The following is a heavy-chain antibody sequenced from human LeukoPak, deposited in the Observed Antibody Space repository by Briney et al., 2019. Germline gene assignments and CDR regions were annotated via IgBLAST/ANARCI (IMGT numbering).Heavy chain of an antibody. V-gene: IGHV3-30-3*01. CDR3: ARDYWWNYDY. D-gene: IGHD1-7*01. CDR2: ISKDGSDK. Sequence: PGGSLRLSCAASGFTFSDYAMHWVRQAPGKGLEWVAVISKDGSDKYYPGSVRGRFTISRDNSKNTIYLQMDSLRAEDTAIYYCARDYWWNYDYWGQGTLVIVSS. J-gene: IGHJ4*02. CDR1: GFTFSDYA.